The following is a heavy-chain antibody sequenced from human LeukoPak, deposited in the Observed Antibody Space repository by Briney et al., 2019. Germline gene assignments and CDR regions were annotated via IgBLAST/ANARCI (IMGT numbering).Heavy chain of an antibody. J-gene: IGHJ4*02. CDR2: IYHSGST. CDR3: ARQYSGSYGIFDY. Sequence: SETLSLTCTVSGYSISSGYYWGWIRQPPGKGLEWIGSIYHSGSTYYNPSLKSRVTISVDTSKNQFSLKLSSVTAADTAVYYCARQYSGSYGIFDYWGQRTLVTVSS. D-gene: IGHD1-26*01. V-gene: IGHV4-38-2*02. CDR1: GYSISSGYY.